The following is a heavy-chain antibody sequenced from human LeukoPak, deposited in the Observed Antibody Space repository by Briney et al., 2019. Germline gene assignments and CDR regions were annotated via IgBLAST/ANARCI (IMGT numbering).Heavy chain of an antibody. CDR2: VYDSGST. J-gene: IGHJ5*02. D-gene: IGHD3-10*01. V-gene: IGHV4-59*08. Sequence: SETLSLTCTVSGGSISRYYGTWIRQPPGKALEWIGYVYDSGSTNYNPSLQSRVTIAVDTSKRQFYLKLTSVTAADTAVYYCARRGGRGSSYWFDPWGQGTLVTVSS. CDR1: GGSISRYY. CDR3: ARRGGRGSSYWFDP.